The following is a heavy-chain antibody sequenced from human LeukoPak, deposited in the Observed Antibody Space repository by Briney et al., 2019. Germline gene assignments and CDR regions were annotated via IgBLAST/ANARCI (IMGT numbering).Heavy chain of an antibody. J-gene: IGHJ4*02. CDR2: IWYDGNNK. CDR1: GFTFSNYG. CDR3: AKDIKQQLVQALFDY. D-gene: IGHD6-13*01. V-gene: IGHV3-33*06. Sequence: PGGSLRLSCAASGFTFSNYGMHWVRQAPGKGLEWMTTIWYDGNNKYYADSVKGRFSISRDNSKNTLYLQMNSLRVEDTAVYYCAKDIKQQLVQALFDYWGQGTLVTVSS.